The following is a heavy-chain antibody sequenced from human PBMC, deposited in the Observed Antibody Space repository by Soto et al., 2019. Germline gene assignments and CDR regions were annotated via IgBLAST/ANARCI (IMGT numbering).Heavy chain of an antibody. Sequence: SVKVSCEASGGTFSSYAISWVRQAPGQGLEWMGGIIPIFGTANYAQKFQGRVTITADESTSTAYMELSSLRSEDTAVYYCARATSSTSSSYYYYYGMDVWGQGTTVTVSS. V-gene: IGHV1-69*13. CDR3: ARATSSTSSSYYYYYGMDV. CDR1: GGTFSSYA. CDR2: IIPIFGTA. J-gene: IGHJ6*02. D-gene: IGHD2-2*01.